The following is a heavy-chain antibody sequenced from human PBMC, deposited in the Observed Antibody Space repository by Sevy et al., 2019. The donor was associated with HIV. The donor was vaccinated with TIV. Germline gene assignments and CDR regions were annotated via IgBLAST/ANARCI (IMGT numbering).Heavy chain of an antibody. CDR3: AREFGRYYDSSGYYGFGY. CDR2: IWYDGGYK. D-gene: IGHD3-22*01. J-gene: IGHJ4*02. V-gene: IGHV3-33*01. Sequence: GGSLRLSCAASGFTFSNYGMHWVRQAPGKGLEWVAVIWYDGGYKYYADSVKGRFTISRDNSKNTLYLQMNSLRAEDTALYYCAREFGRYYDSSGYYGFGYWGQGTLVTVSS. CDR1: GFTFSNYG.